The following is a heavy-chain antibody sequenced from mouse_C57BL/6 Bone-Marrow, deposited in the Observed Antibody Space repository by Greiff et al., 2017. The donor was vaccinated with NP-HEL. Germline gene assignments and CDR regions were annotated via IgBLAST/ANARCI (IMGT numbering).Heavy chain of an antibody. CDR1: GYTFTSYG. CDR3: ARGIPYYYGSSPFAY. V-gene: IGHV1-81*01. D-gene: IGHD1-1*01. J-gene: IGHJ3*01. CDR2: IYPRSGNT. Sequence: VQLQQSGAELARPGASVKLSCKASGYTFTSYGISWVKQRTGQGLEWIGEIYPRSGNTYYNEKFKGKATLTADKSSSTAYMELRSLTSEDSAVYFCARGIPYYYGSSPFAYWGQGTLVTVSA.